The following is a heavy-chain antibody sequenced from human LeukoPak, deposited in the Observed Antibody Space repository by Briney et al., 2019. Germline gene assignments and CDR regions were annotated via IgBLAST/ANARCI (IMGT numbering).Heavy chain of an antibody. D-gene: IGHD3-10*01. CDR3: ARDENPYGSGGYYGY. CDR2: ISAYNGNT. V-gene: IGHV1-18*01. Sequence: GASVKVSCKASGYIFTSYGISWVRQAPGQGLEWIGWISAYNGNTNYAQKLQGRVTMTTDTSTSTAYMELRSLRSDDTAVYYCARDENPYGSGGYYGYWGQGTLVTVSS. J-gene: IGHJ4*02. CDR1: GYIFTSYG.